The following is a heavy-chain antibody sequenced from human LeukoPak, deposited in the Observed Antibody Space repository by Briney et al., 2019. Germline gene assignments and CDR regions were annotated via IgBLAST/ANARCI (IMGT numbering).Heavy chain of an antibody. D-gene: IGHD3-22*01. J-gene: IGHJ3*02. Sequence: GESLQISCKGSGYSFTSYWIGWVRQMPGKGLEWMGIIYPGDSDTRYSPSFQGQVTISADKSISTAYLQWSSLKASDTAMYYCARSDTMIGDAFDIWGQGTMVTVSS. CDR2: IYPGDSDT. V-gene: IGHV5-51*01. CDR3: ARSDTMIGDAFDI. CDR1: GYSFTSYW.